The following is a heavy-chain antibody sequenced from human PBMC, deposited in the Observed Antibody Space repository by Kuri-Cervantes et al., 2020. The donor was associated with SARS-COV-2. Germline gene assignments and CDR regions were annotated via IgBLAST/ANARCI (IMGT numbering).Heavy chain of an antibody. V-gene: IGHV4-39*02. Sequence: SETLSLTCTVSGGSIGSSSYYWGWIRQPPGKGLEWIGSIYYSGSTYYNPSLKSRVTISVDTSKNQFSLKLSSVTAADTAVYYCARERTDYDFWSGYYMDYWGQGTLVTVSS. CDR3: ARERTDYDFWSGYYMDY. J-gene: IGHJ4*02. CDR1: GGSIGSSSYY. D-gene: IGHD3-3*01. CDR2: IYYSGST.